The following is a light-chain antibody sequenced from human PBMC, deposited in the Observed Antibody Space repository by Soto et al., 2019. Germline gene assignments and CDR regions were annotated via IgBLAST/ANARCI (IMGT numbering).Light chain of an antibody. CDR2: KAS. V-gene: IGKV1-5*03. Sequence: DIQMTQSPSTLSASVGDRVTITCRASQSFSDWLAWYQLKPGKAPKLLIYKASTLESGVPSKFSGSGSGPKFTLPITTLQPDDFPTYYCQQYNSYGTFGKGTRV. CDR3: QQYNSYGT. CDR1: QSFSDW. J-gene: IGKJ1*01.